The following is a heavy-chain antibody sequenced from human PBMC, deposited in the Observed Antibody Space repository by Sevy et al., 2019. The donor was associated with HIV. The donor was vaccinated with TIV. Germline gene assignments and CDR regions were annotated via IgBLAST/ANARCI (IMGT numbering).Heavy chain of an antibody. J-gene: IGHJ5*02. V-gene: IGHV5-51*01. D-gene: IGHD5-12*01. CDR2: IYPGDSDT. Sequence: GESLKISCRASGYDFANNWICWVRQMPGEGLEWMGIIYPGDSDTRYTPSFEGRVTISADKSVNTAYLQWSSPKAPDTATYYCARPVGYAASWGQGTLVTVSS. CDR1: GYDFANNW. CDR3: ARPVGYAAS.